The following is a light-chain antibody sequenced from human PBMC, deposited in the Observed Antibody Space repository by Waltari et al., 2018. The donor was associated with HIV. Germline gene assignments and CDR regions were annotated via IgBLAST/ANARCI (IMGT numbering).Light chain of an antibody. Sequence: SSDLTQPPSVSVSPGQTASVTCSGDALSNKFVSWYQMRPGQSPLLVIYQDNKRPSGIPWRFSGSNSGDTATLTISGTQVMDEAEYYCQAWGSSTALYVFGTGTKVTVL. CDR1: ALSNKF. V-gene: IGLV3-1*01. CDR2: QDN. J-gene: IGLJ1*01. CDR3: QAWGSSTALYV.